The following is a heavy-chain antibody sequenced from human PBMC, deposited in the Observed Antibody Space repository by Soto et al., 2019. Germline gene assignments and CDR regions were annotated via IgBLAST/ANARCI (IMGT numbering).Heavy chain of an antibody. CDR3: ARGSGSYLGDYYYYGMDV. CDR1: GGTFSSYA. D-gene: IGHD1-26*01. J-gene: IGHJ6*02. V-gene: IGHV1-69*13. Sequence: ASVKVSCKASGGTFSSYAISWVRQAPGQGLEWMGGIIPIFGTANYAQKFQGRVTITADESTSTAYMELSSLRSEDTAVYYCARGSGSYLGDYYYYGMDVWGQGTTVTVSS. CDR2: IIPIFGTA.